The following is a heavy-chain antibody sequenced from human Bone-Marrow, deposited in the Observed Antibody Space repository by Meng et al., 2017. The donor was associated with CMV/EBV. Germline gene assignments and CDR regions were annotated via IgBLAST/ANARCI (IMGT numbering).Heavy chain of an antibody. D-gene: IGHD6-13*01. CDR1: GFTFSSYW. Sequence: GGSLRLSCAASGFTFSSYWMSWVRQAPGKGLEWVANIKQDGSEKYYVDSVKGRFTISRDNAKNSLYLQMNSLRAEDTAVYYCARDEHSSSWYFKFSHDAFDIWGQGTMVTVSS. J-gene: IGHJ3*02. CDR3: ARDEHSSSWYFKFSHDAFDI. CDR2: IKQDGSEK. V-gene: IGHV3-7*01.